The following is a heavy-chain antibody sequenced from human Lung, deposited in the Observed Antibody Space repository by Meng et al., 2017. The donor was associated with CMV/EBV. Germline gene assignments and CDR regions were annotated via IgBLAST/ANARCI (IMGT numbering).Heavy chain of an antibody. CDR2: ISWNSGSI. CDR1: GFSFKDYG. J-gene: IGHJ6*02. CDR3: AKEDGGAYGVDV. V-gene: IGHV3-9*01. Sequence: SLKISCAASGFSFKDYGMNWVRQAPGKGLEWVAGISWNSGSIGYADSVKGRFTISRDNAKNSLYLQMNSLRPEDTALYYCAKEDGGAYGVDVWGQGTTVTVSS. D-gene: IGHD4-17*01.